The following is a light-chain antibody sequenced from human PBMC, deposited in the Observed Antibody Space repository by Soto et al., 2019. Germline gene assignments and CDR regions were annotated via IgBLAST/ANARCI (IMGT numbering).Light chain of an antibody. J-gene: IGKJ5*01. CDR2: GAS. Sequence: EIVLTQSPGTLSLSPGERATLPCRASQSITSSYLAWYQQKSGQAPRLLIYGASNRATGIPDRFSGSGSGTDFTLTISRLEPEDFAVYYCQQYGSSPNSFGPGTRLEIK. CDR3: QQYGSSPNS. CDR1: QSITSSY. V-gene: IGKV3-20*01.